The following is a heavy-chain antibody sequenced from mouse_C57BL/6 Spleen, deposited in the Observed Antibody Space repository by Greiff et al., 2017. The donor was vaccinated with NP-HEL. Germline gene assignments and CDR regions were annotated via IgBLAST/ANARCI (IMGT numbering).Heavy chain of an antibody. Sequence: EVQRVESVAELVRPGASVKLSCTASGFNITNTYMHWVKQRPEQGLEWIGRIDPANGNTKYAPKFQGKATITADTSSNTAYLQLSSLTSEDTAIYYCASYYGSSFDDWGQGTTLTVSS. CDR1: GFNITNTY. CDR2: IDPANGNT. D-gene: IGHD1-1*01. V-gene: IGHV14-3*01. J-gene: IGHJ2*01. CDR3: ASYYGSSFDD.